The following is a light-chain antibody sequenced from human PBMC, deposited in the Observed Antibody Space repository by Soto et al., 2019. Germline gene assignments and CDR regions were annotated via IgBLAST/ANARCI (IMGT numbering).Light chain of an antibody. J-gene: IGKJ4*01. CDR1: QSVLLSSNNKDY. CDR2: WAS. V-gene: IGKV4-1*01. Sequence: DIVMTQSPDSLAVSLGERATINCKSSQSVLLSSNNKDYLAWYQQKPGQPPKLLIFWASTRESVVPDRFSGSGSGTDFTLTISSLQAEDVAVYYCQQYYSNPLTFGGGTKVEIK. CDR3: QQYYSNPLT.